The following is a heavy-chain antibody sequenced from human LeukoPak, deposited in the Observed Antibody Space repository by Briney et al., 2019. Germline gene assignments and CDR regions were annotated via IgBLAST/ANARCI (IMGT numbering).Heavy chain of an antibody. CDR3: ARGETITRTFDY. CDR2: IYYSGST. V-gene: IGHV4-39*07. D-gene: IGHD5-24*01. Sequence: SETLSLTCTVSGGSISSSSYYWGWIRQPPGKGLEWIGSIYYSGSTYYNPSLKSRVTISVDTSKNQFSLELSSVTAADRAVYYCARGETITRTFDYWGPGTLVTVSS. CDR1: GGSISSSSYY. J-gene: IGHJ4*02.